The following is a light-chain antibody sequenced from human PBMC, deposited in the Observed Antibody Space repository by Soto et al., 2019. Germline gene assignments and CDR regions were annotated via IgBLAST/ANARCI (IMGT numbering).Light chain of an antibody. CDR3: QQYNKWPLT. CDR2: AAS. Sequence: EIMMTQSPATLSVSPGERATLSCRARQSASSNLAWYQQKPGQAPWLLIYAASTRATGIPARFSGSGSGTEFTLAISSLQSEDCAVYYGQQYNKWPLTFGGGTKVEIK. J-gene: IGKJ4*01. CDR1: QSASSN. V-gene: IGKV3-15*01.